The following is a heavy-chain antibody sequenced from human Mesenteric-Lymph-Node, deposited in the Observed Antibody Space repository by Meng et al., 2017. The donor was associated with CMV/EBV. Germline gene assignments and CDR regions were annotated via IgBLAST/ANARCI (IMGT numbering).Heavy chain of an antibody. Sequence: GGSLRLSCAASGFTLSTYWMSWVRQAPGKGLEWVASIKHDGSEKYYVDSVKGRFTISRDNAKNTLYLQMNSLRTEDTAVYYCTAAFSCRNTKCYVPDVIDVWGQGTKGTVSS. CDR3: TAAFSCRNTKCYVPDVIDV. J-gene: IGHJ3*01. CDR1: GFTLSTYW. CDR2: IKHDGSEK. D-gene: IGHD2-2*01. V-gene: IGHV3-7*03.